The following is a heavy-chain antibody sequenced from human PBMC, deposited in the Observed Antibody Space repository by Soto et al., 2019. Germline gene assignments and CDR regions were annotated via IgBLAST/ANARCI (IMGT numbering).Heavy chain of an antibody. CDR2: ISAYNGNT. D-gene: IGHD3-9*01. Sequence: ASVKVSCKASGYTCTSYGISWVRQAPGQGLEWMGWISAYNGNTNYAQKLQGRVTMTTDTSTSTAYMELRSLRSDDTAVYYCARDAKKPYYDILTGQILFDYWGQGTLVTSPQ. J-gene: IGHJ4*02. V-gene: IGHV1-18*01. CDR1: GYTCTSYG. CDR3: ARDAKKPYYDILTGQILFDY.